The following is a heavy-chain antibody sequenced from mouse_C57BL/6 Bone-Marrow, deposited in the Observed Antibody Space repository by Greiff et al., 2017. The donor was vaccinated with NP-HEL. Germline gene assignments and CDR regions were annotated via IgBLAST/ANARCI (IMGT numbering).Heavy chain of an antibody. CDR3: ARHRSYYDMDY. CDR2: LWSDGST. V-gene: IGHV2-6-1*01. Sequence: QVHVKQSGPGLVAPSQSLSITCSVSGFSLPSYGVHLVRHPPGKGLEWLVVLWSDGSTTYNSALKSRLSISKDNSKSQVFVKINSLQTDDTAMYYCARHRSYYDMDYWGQGTSVTVSS. CDR1: GFSLPSYG. J-gene: IGHJ4*01.